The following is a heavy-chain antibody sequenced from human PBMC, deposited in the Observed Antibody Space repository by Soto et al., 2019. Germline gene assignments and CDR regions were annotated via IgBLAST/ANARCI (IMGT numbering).Heavy chain of an antibody. Sequence: GGSLRLSCAASGFTFSSYSMNWVRQAPGKGLEWVSSISSSSSYIYYADSVKGRFTISRDNAKNSLYLQMNSLRAEDTAVYYCAISSTKYCSSTSCYAFDIWGQGTMVTVSS. CDR2: ISSSSSYI. D-gene: IGHD2-2*01. CDR3: AISSTKYCSSTSCYAFDI. V-gene: IGHV3-21*01. J-gene: IGHJ3*02. CDR1: GFTFSSYS.